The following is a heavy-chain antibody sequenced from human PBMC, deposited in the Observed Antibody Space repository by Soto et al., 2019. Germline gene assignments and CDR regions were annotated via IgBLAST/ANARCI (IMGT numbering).Heavy chain of an antibody. CDR1: GYTFTSYA. D-gene: IGHD6-6*01. Sequence: QVQLVQSGAEVKKPGASVKVSCKASGYTFTSYAMHWVRQAPGQRLEWMGWINAGNGNTKYSQKFQGRVTITRDTSASTAYMELSSLRSEDTAVYYCARDISSSSTLYYFDYWGQGTLVTVSS. V-gene: IGHV1-3*01. CDR2: INAGNGNT. CDR3: ARDISSSSTLYYFDY. J-gene: IGHJ4*02.